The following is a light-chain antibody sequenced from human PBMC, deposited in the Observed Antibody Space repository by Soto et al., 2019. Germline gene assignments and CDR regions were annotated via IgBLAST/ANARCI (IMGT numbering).Light chain of an antibody. CDR1: QDIRTW. V-gene: IGKV1-12*01. CDR2: ASS. CDR3: QQANSFPLT. J-gene: IGKJ4*01. Sequence: DIPMTQSPSSVSASVGDIVTITCRSSQDIRTWVAWYQQKPGTAPKLLIFASSRLQSVVPSRFSGSGSGTDFTLTIISLQPEDCAIYYCQQANSFPLTFGGGTKVEIK.